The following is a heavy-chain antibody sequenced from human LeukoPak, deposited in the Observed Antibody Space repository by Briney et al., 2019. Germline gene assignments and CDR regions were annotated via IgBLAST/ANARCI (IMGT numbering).Heavy chain of an antibody. CDR1: GYTFTSYG. CDR2: IIPIFGTA. Sequence: ASVKVSCKASGYTFTSYGISWVRQAPGQGLEWMGGIIPIFGTANYAQKFQGRVTITADKSTSTAYMELSSLRSEDTAVYYCACGYCSSTSCRYGMDVWGKGTTVTVSS. D-gene: IGHD2-2*03. J-gene: IGHJ6*04. CDR3: ACGYCSSTSCRYGMDV. V-gene: IGHV1-69*06.